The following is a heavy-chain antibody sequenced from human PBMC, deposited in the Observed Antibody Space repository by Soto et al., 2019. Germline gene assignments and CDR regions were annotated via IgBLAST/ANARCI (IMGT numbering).Heavy chain of an antibody. V-gene: IGHV1-69*10. Sequence: ASVKVSCKASGGTFSSYAISWVRQAPGQGLEWMGGIIPILGIANYAQKFQGRVTITADKSTSTAYMELSSLRSEDTAVYYCARAGYFYDSSVYDAFDIWGQGTTVTVSS. CDR1: GGTFSSYA. J-gene: IGHJ3*02. D-gene: IGHD3-22*01. CDR3: ARAGYFYDSSVYDAFDI. CDR2: IIPILGIA.